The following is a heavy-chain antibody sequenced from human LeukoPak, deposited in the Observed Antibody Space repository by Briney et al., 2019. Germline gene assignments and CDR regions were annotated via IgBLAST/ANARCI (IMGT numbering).Heavy chain of an antibody. D-gene: IGHD3-10*01. V-gene: IGHV3-7*01. Sequence: HPGGSLRLSCAASGFTFSSYWMSWVRQAPGKGLEWVANIKQDGSEKYYVDSVKGRFAISRDNAKNSLYLQMNSLRAEDTAVYYCARGQRITMVRGDGYYYMDVWGKGTTVTISS. CDR1: GFTFSSYW. J-gene: IGHJ6*03. CDR2: IKQDGSEK. CDR3: ARGQRITMVRGDGYYYMDV.